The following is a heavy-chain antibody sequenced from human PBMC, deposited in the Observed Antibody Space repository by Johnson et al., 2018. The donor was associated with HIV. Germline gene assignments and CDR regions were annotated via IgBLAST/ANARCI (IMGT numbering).Heavy chain of an antibody. Sequence: EVQLVESGGGVVQPGGSLRLSCAASGFTLSDHDMDWVRQAAGKGLEWVCGTKKKANSYTKAYAASGKGRFTISRDDSKNSLYLQMNSPKTEDTAVYYFALSYSLDAFDIWGQGTMVTVSS. V-gene: IGHV3-72*01. J-gene: IGHJ3*02. CDR2: TKKKANSYTK. CDR3: ALSYSLDAFDI. CDR1: GFTLSDHD. D-gene: IGHD2-21*01.